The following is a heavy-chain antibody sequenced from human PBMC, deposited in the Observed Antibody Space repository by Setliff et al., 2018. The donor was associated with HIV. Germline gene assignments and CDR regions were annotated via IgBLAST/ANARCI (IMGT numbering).Heavy chain of an antibody. J-gene: IGHJ4*02. CDR1: GLRFRSYG. CDR2: IKPDGSSK. V-gene: IGHV3-7*01. CDR3: VRWGLPYGIDA. Sequence: GGSLGLSGAAAGLRFRSYGMGWVRQAQGKGREWVAHIKPDGSSKKYVDSVKGRFTISRDNAKDSLYLQMHSLRAEDTAVYYCVRWGLPYGIDAWGQGTLVTVSS. D-gene: IGHD3-16*01.